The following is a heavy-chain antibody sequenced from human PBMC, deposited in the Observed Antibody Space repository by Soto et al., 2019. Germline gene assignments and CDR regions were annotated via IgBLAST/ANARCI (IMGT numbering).Heavy chain of an antibody. D-gene: IGHD6-19*01. J-gene: IGHJ5*02. CDR1: GFTFSNYV. V-gene: IGHV3-23*01. CDR2: ISDSGDTT. CDR3: ARGWLVRGGQFDP. Sequence: GGSLRLSCAASGFTFSNYVMTWVRQAPGKGLEWVSGISDSGDTTYYADSVRGRFTIYRDNSKDTLYLQMNSLRGEDTALYYCARGWLVRGGQFDPWGQGTLVTVSS.